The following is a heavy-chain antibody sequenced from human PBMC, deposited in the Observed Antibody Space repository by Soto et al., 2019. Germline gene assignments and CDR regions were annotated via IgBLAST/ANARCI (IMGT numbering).Heavy chain of an antibody. CDR2: IYYSGST. D-gene: IGHD2-8*02. CDR3: ARSYCYGGVCYSFYFDY. J-gene: IGHJ4*02. CDR1: GGSISSYY. Sequence: SETLSLTCTVSGGSISSYYWSWIRQPPGKGLEWIGYIYYSGSTNYNPSLKSRINKSEDTSKNQFSLKLSSVTAADTAVYYCARSYCYGGVCYSFYFDYWGQGTLVTVSS. V-gene: IGHV4-59*08.